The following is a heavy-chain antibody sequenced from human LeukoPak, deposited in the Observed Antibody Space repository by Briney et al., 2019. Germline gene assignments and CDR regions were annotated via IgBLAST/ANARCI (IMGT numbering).Heavy chain of an antibody. CDR3: AKERLGSITIFGVAFDY. CDR2: ISGSGGST. CDR1: GFTFSSYA. Sequence: GGSLRLSCAASGFTFSSYAMSWVRQAPGKGLEWVSAISGSGGSTYYADSVKRRFTISRDNSKNTLYLQMNSLRAEDTAVYYCAKERLGSITIFGVAFDYWGQGTLVTVSS. J-gene: IGHJ4*02. D-gene: IGHD3-3*01. V-gene: IGHV3-23*01.